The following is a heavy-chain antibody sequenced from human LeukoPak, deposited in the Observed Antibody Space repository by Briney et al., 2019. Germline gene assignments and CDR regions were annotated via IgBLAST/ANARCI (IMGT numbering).Heavy chain of an antibody. D-gene: IGHD3-10*01. CDR1: GFTSSSYV. CDR2: ISGSGGST. Sequence: GGSLRLSCAASGFTSSSYVMSWVRQAPGKGLEWVSAISGSGGSTYYADSVKGRFTISRDSSKNTLYLQMNSLRAEDTALYYCAKDDYASGSYRPLDYWGQGTLVTVSS. CDR3: AKDDYASGSYRPLDY. V-gene: IGHV3-23*01. J-gene: IGHJ4*02.